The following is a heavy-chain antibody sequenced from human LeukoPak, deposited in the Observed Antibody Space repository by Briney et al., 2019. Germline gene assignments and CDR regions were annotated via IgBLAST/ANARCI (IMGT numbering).Heavy chain of an antibody. CDR2: IIPIFGTA. Sequence: SVKVSCKASGYTFTSYYMHWVRQAPGQGLEWMGGIIPIFGTANYAQKFQGRVTITADESTSTAYMELSSLRSEDTAVYYCAGIYCSSTSCYPSIYYYGMDVWGKGTTVTVSS. J-gene: IGHJ6*04. CDR3: AGIYCSSTSCYPSIYYYGMDV. V-gene: IGHV1-69*13. D-gene: IGHD2-2*01. CDR1: GYTFTSYY.